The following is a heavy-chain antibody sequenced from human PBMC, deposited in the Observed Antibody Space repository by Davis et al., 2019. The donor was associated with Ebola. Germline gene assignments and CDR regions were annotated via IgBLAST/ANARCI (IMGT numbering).Heavy chain of an antibody. Sequence: KVSCKGSGYSFTSYWISWVRQMPGKGLEWMGRIDPSDSYTNYSPSFQGHVTISADKSISTAYLQWSSPKASDTAMYYCASQTYYYYGMDVWGQGTTVTVSS. J-gene: IGHJ6*02. V-gene: IGHV5-10-1*01. CDR1: GYSFTSYW. CDR3: ASQTYYYYGMDV. CDR2: IDPSDSYT.